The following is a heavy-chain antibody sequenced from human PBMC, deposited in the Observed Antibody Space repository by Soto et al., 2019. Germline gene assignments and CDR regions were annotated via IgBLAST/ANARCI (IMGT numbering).Heavy chain of an antibody. V-gene: IGHV4-34*01. J-gene: IGHJ5*02. CDR2: INHSGST. CDR1: GGSISSYY. Sequence: SETLSLTCTVSGGSISSYYWSWIRQPPGKGLEWIGEINHSGSTNYNPSLKSRVTISVDTSKNQFSLKLSSVTAADTAVYYCARAYDYVWGSYRRNWCDQWGHGTLVT. CDR3: ARAYDYVWGSYRRNWCDQ. D-gene: IGHD3-16*02.